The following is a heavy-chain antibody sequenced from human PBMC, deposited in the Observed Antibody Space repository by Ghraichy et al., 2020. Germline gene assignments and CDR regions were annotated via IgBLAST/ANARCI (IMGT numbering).Heavy chain of an antibody. CDR3: ALRGYYGSGSYSDD. CDR2: IYYSGST. J-gene: IGHJ4*02. V-gene: IGHV4-39*01. Sequence: SETLSLTCTVSGGSISSSSYYWGWIRQPPGKGLEWIGSIYYSGSTYYNPSLKSRVTISVDTSKNQFSLKLSSVTAADTAVYYCALRGYYGSGSYSDDWGQGTLVTVSS. D-gene: IGHD3-10*01. CDR1: GGSISSSSYY.